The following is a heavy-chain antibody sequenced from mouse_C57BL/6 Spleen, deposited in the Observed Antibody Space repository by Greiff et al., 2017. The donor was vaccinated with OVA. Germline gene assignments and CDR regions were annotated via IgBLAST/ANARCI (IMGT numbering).Heavy chain of an antibody. CDR3: ARRNSYFDY. J-gene: IGHJ2*01. V-gene: IGHV1-85*01. Sequence: QVQLTESGPELVKPGASVKLSCKASGYTFTSYDINWVKQRPGQGLEWIGWMYPRDGSTKYNEKFKGKATLTVDTSSSTAYMELHSLTSEDSAVYFCARRNSYFDYWGKGTTLTVSS. CDR2: MYPRDGST. CDR1: GYTFTSYD.